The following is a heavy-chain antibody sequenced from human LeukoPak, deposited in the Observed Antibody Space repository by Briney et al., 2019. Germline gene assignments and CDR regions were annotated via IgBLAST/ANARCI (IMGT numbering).Heavy chain of an antibody. D-gene: IGHD5-12*01. V-gene: IGHV1-8*01. Sequence: GASVKVSCKASGYTFTSYDINWVRQATGQGLEWMGWMNPNSGNTGYAQKFQGRVTMTRNTSISTAYVELSSLRSEDTAVYYCARGVIYSGYDWGPGYWGQGTLVTVSS. CDR2: MNPNSGNT. CDR3: ARGVIYSGYDWGPGY. CDR1: GYTFTSYD. J-gene: IGHJ4*02.